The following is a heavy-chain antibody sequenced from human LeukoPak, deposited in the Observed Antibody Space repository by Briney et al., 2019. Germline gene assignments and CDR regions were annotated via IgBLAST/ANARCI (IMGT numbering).Heavy chain of an antibody. Sequence: ASVKVSCKASGGTFSSYAISWVRQAPGQGLEWMGRIIPILGIANYAQKFQGRVTITADKSTSTAYMELSSLRSEDTAVYYCARLPSKYTAMDYYFDYWGQGTLVTVSS. CDR2: IIPILGIA. V-gene: IGHV1-69*04. D-gene: IGHD5-18*01. CDR1: GGTFSSYA. J-gene: IGHJ4*02. CDR3: ARLPSKYTAMDYYFDY.